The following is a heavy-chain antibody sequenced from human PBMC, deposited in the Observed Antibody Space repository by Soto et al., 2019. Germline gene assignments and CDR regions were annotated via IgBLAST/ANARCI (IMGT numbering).Heavy chain of an antibody. V-gene: IGHV3-23*01. D-gene: IGHD3-10*01. CDR3: ATDYYYDSGSF. CDR2: VVGNGGAT. CDR1: GFTFSTFA. Sequence: EVQLLESGGGLVQPGGSLRLSCAASGFTFSTFAMSWVRQAPGKGLEWVSGVVGNGGATFYADSVKGRFTISSDNSKNTLYLQMNNLRPEDTAVYYCATDYYYDSGSFWGQGTLVIVSS. J-gene: IGHJ4*02.